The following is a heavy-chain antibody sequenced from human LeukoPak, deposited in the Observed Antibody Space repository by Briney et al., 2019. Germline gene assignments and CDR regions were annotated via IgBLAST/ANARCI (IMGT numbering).Heavy chain of an antibody. CDR1: GYTFTSYD. V-gene: IGHV1-8*03. Sequence: ASVKVSCKASGYTFTSYDINWVRQATGQGLEWMGWMNPNSGNTGYAQKFQGRVTITRNTSISTAYMELSSLRSEDTAVYYCAICSSTSCYTPYYMDVWGKGTTVTVSS. J-gene: IGHJ6*03. CDR3: AICSSTSCYTPYYMDV. D-gene: IGHD2-2*02. CDR2: MNPNSGNT.